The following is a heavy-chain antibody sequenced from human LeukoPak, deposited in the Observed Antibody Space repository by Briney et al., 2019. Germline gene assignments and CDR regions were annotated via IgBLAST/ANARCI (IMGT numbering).Heavy chain of an antibody. CDR3: ARDSGTTGEVKFDP. CDR2: IYASGST. V-gene: IGHV4-4*07. D-gene: IGHD3-10*01. CDR1: GASITSFY. Sequence: SETLSLTCTVSGASITSFYWSWIRQPAGKGLEWIGRIYASGSTTYNPSLKSRVTMAVDTSKTQFSLKLSSVTAADTAVYYCARDSGTTGEVKFDPWGQGTLVTVSA. J-gene: IGHJ5*02.